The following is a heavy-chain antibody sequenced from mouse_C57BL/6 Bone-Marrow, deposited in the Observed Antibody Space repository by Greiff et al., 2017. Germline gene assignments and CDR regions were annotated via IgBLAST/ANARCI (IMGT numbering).Heavy chain of an antibody. CDR1: GYTFTGYW. J-gene: IGHJ3*01. CDR3: ARREDGYDASWLAC. CDR2: ILPGSGST. D-gene: IGHD2-2*01. V-gene: IGHV1-9*01. Sequence: QVQLQQSGAELMKPGASVKLSCKATGYTFTGYWIEWVKQRPGHGLEWIGEILPGSGSTNYNEKFKGKATITADTSSNTAYMQLSSLTTEDSAIDLWARREDGYDASWLACWGQRRVVTDPA.